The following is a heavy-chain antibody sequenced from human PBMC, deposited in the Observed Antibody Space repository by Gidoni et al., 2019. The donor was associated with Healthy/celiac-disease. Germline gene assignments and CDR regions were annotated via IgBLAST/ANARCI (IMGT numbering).Heavy chain of an antibody. J-gene: IGHJ3*01. V-gene: IGHV4-61*01. CDR3: ARAISA. CDR1: GGSVSSGSYY. CDR2: IYYSGST. Sequence: QVQLQESGPGLVKPSETLYLTCTVSGGSVSSGSYYWSWIRPPPGKGLEWIGYIYYSGSTNYNPSLKSRVTISVDTSKNQFSLKLSSVTAADTAVYYCARAISAWGQGTMVTVSS.